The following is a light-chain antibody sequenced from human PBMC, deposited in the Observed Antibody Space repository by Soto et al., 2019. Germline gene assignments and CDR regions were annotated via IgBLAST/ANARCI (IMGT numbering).Light chain of an antibody. V-gene: IGKV3-11*01. J-gene: IGKJ2*01. CDR1: QSVDSF. CDR2: DTS. CDR3: QQSYSTPYT. Sequence: EIVLTQSPASLSLSPGERATLSCRASQSVDSFLAWYQQKPGRTPRLLIYDTSNRATGIPARFSGSGSGTDFTLTISRLEPEDFATYYCQQSYSTPYTFGQGTKLEIK.